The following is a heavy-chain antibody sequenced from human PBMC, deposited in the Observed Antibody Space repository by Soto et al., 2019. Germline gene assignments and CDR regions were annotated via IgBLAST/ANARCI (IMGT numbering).Heavy chain of an antibody. CDR1: GGSISGGTDY. D-gene: IGHD3-3*01. Sequence: VRLQESGPGLVRPAQTLSLSCSVSGGSISGGTDYWTWVRQLPAKSLECIASISYTGDTHFNPYLKSRVFIALYVSKNDFYLRVTSVTAADTAVYFCARSPDSPNSHYDFPSGLQGMDVWGQGTTVTVS. V-gene: IGHV4-31*03. J-gene: IGHJ6*02. CDR3: ARSPDSPNSHYDFPSGLQGMDV. CDR2: ISYTGDT.